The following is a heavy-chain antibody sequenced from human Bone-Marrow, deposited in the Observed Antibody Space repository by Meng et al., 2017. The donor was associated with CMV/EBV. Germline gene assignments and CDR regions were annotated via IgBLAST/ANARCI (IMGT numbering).Heavy chain of an antibody. CDR3: ARSPGYWSLDY. D-gene: IGHD2-8*02. V-gene: IGHV4-4*01. Sequence: LPCPVSGDSISTHYWWSWVRQTPGKGLEWIGEISYSGRTKYTPSLKSRVTISVDKTTNHFSLKVASVTAADTGVYFCARSPGYWSLDYWGQGNLVTVSS. J-gene: IGHJ4*02. CDR2: ISYSGRT. CDR1: GDSISTHYW.